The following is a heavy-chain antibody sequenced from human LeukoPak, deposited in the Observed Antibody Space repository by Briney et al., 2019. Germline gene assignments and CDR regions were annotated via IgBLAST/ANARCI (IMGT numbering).Heavy chain of an antibody. CDR1: GDSISSSNYY. CDR2: MYYSGST. J-gene: IGHJ4*02. V-gene: IGHV4-39*01. D-gene: IGHD3-22*01. Sequence: SETLSLTCTVSGDSISSSNYYWDWIRQPPGKGLEWIGSMYYSGSTYYNPSLQSRVSISVDTSKNQFSLKLSSVTAADTAVYYCAGHHYDSTGCPFDFWGQGTLVTASS. CDR3: AGHHYDSTGCPFDF.